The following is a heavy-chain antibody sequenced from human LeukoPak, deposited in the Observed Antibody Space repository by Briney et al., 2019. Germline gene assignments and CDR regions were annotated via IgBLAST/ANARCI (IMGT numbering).Heavy chain of an antibody. Sequence: SETLSLTCAVYGGPFSGYYWSWIRQPPGKGLEWIGEINHSGSTNYNPSLKSRVTISVDTSKNQFSLKLSSVTAADTAVYYCARARLAVARGRFDPWGQGTLVTVSS. V-gene: IGHV4-34*01. CDR2: INHSGST. J-gene: IGHJ5*02. CDR1: GGPFSGYY. CDR3: ARARLAVARGRFDP. D-gene: IGHD6-19*01.